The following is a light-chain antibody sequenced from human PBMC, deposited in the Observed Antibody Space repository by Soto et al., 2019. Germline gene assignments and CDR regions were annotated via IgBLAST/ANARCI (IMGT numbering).Light chain of an antibody. CDR1: RTVGSK. J-gene: IGKJ2*01. Sequence: EIVMTQSPATLSVSPGERVTLSCRASRTVGSKLAWYQQKPGQAPRLLISDASTRATGIPARFSGSGSGTEFTLNISSLQSEDFSVYYCQQYSNWKTFGQGTKQEIK. CDR2: DAS. V-gene: IGKV3-15*01. CDR3: QQYSNWKT.